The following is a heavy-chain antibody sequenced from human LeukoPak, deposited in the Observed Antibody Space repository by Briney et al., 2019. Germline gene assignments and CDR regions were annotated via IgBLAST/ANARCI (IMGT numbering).Heavy chain of an antibody. CDR3: ARSHFGRDGYNFPGTFDY. J-gene: IGHJ4*02. CDR2: INPSGGST. CDR1: GYTFTSYY. V-gene: IGHV1-46*01. Sequence: ASVKVSCKASGYTFTSYYMHWVRQAPGQGLEWMGIINPSGGSTSYAQKFQGRVTMTRDTSTSTVYMELSSLRSEDTAVYYCARSHFGRDGYNFPGTFDYWGQGTLVTVSS. D-gene: IGHD5-24*01.